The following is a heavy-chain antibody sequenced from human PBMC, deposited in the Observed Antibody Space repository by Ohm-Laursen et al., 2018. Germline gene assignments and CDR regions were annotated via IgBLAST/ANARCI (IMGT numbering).Heavy chain of an antibody. D-gene: IGHD3-22*01. J-gene: IGHJ4*02. CDR3: ASNSSGYYGLDY. Sequence: GTLSLTCTVSGGSVSSGSYYRSWIRQPPGKGLEWIGYISYSGNTNYNPSLKSRVTISVDTSKNQFSLKLSSVTAADTAVYYCASNSSGYYGLDYWGQGTLVTVSS. V-gene: IGHV4-61*01. CDR1: GGSVSSGSYY. CDR2: ISYSGNT.